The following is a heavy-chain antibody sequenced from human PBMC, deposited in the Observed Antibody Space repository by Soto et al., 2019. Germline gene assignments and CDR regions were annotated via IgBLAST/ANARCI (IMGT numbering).Heavy chain of an antibody. V-gene: IGHV1-69*01. CDR1: EGTFSDLA. J-gene: IGHJ4*02. Sequence: VHLVQSGTEVKKPGSSVKLSCKTSEGTFSDLAFSWVRQAPGQGLEWMGGVIPLFGTPNYAQSFQGRVTVIADESSSTVHMELRSLRSEDTAVYYCASERVAEMATGGYFDDWGQGTLVTVSS. CDR3: ASERVAEMATGGYFDD. CDR2: VIPLFGTP. D-gene: IGHD5-12*01.